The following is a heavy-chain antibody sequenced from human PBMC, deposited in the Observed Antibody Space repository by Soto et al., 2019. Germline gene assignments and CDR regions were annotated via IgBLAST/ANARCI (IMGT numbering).Heavy chain of an antibody. CDR2: ISAYNGNT. CDR3: AREGRKVTAIGYYYYGMDV. V-gene: IGHV1-18*01. D-gene: IGHD2-21*02. Sequence: QVQLVQSGAEVKKPGASVKVSCKASGYTFTSYGISWVRQAPGQGLEWMGWISAYNGNTNYAQKLQGRATKTTDTTTSTAYMELRSLRSDDTSVYYCAREGRKVTAIGYYYYGMDVWGQGTTVTVSS. CDR1: GYTFTSYG. J-gene: IGHJ6*02.